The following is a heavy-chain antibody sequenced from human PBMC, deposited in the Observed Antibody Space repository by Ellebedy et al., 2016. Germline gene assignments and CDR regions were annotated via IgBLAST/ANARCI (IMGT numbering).Heavy chain of an antibody. J-gene: IGHJ3*02. D-gene: IGHD6-13*01. CDR2: IFSDGNT. CDR1: GFTVSTNY. Sequence: GGSLRLSCAASGFTVSTNYMKWVRQAPGKGLEWVSAIFSDGNTYYADSVKGRFTISRDNSKNTVYLQMNSLIAEETAVYYCVRGPRIGAAGTVGAFDIWGQGTMVTVSS. CDR3: VRGPRIGAAGTVGAFDI. V-gene: IGHV3-53*01.